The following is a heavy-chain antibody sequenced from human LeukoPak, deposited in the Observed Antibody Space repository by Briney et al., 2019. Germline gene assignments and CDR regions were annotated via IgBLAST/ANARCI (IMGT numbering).Heavy chain of an antibody. V-gene: IGHV3-74*01. Sequence: PGESLRLSCAASGFTFNNYWLHWVRQVPGKGLMWVSRINGDGNNVNYADSVKGRFTISRDNAKNTLHLQMNSLRAEDTAVYYCAAGPAGNGHLSSYWGQGTRVTVSS. D-gene: IGHD1-1*01. CDR3: AAGPAGNGHLSSY. CDR2: INGDGNNV. CDR1: GFTFNNYW. J-gene: IGHJ4*02.